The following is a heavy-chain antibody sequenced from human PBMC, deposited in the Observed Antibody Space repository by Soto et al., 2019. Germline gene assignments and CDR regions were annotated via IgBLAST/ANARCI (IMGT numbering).Heavy chain of an antibody. CDR2: LYDVDGS. D-gene: IGHD1-1*01. Sequence: DVQLVESGGGLIQPGESLRLSCAAFGLTISCKKYVAWVRQAPGKGLEWVSALYDVDGSFYADSVTGRFTTSSDSSKTTVYLQMNDLRPDDTAVYYCATWHEREHAFDVWGQGTTVTISS. CDR1: GLTISCKKY. J-gene: IGHJ3*01. CDR3: ATWHEREHAFDV. V-gene: IGHV3-53*01.